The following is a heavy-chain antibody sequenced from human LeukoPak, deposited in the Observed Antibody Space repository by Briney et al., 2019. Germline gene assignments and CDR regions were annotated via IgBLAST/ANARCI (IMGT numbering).Heavy chain of an antibody. D-gene: IGHD4-11*01. CDR3: AREDYSNSHFFVYYYYMDV. Sequence: PSETLSLTCTVSGYSISSGYYWGWIRQPPGQGLEWIGSIYHSGSTYYNPSLKSRVTISVDTSKNQFSLKLSSVTAADTAVYYCAREDYSNSHFFVYYYYMDVWGKGTTVTVSS. CDR1: GYSISSGYY. CDR2: IYHSGST. J-gene: IGHJ6*03. V-gene: IGHV4-38-2*02.